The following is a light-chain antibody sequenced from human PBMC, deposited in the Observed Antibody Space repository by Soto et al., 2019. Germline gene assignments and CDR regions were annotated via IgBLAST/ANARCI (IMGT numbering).Light chain of an antibody. J-gene: IGKJ1*01. CDR3: QQYNSWT. V-gene: IGKV1-5*01. CDR1: QSISSW. CDR2: DAS. Sequence: DIQMTQSPSTLSASVGDRVTITCRASQSISSWLAWYQQKPGKAPKLLIYDASSLESGVPSRFSGSGSGTEFTLTISSLQPDDFATHYCQQYNSWTFGQGTKVDIK.